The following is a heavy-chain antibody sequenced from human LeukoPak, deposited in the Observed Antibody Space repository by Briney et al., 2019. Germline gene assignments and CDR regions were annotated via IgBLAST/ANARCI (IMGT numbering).Heavy chain of an antibody. V-gene: IGHV1-2*02. CDR3: AREVYCGGDCYKPYYFDY. D-gene: IGHD2-21*02. J-gene: IGHJ4*02. Sequence: GASVKVSCKASGYTFTGYYMHWVRQAPGQGLEWMGWINPNSGGTNYAQKFQGRVTMTRDTSISTAYMELSRLRSDDTAVYYCAREVYCGGDCYKPYYFDYWGQGTLVTVSS. CDR2: INPNSGGT. CDR1: GYTFTGYY.